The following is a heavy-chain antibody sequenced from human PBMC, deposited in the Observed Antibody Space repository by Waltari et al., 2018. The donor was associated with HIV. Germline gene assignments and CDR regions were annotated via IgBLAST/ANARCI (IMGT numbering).Heavy chain of an antibody. J-gene: IGHJ5*02. CDR3: ARLGQGYSSYDFPFWFDP. CDR2: IYHSGST. Sequence: QVQLQESGPGLVKPSGTLSLTCAVSGGSISSSNWWSWVRQPPGKGLEWIGEIYHSGSTNYNPSRKSRVTISVDKSKNQFSLKLSSVTAADTAVYYCARLGQGYSSYDFPFWFDPWGQGTLVTVSS. CDR1: GGSISSSNW. V-gene: IGHV4-4*02. D-gene: IGHD5-12*01.